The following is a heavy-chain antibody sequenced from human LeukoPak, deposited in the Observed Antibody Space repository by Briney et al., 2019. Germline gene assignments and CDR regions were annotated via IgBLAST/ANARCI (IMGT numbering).Heavy chain of an antibody. CDR2: INSDGSST. Sequence: PGGSLRLSCAASGFTFSSYWMHWVRQAPGKGLVWVSRINSDGSSTSYADSVKGRFTISRDNAKNTLYLQMNSLRAEDTAVYYCAREDGDYGVNWFDPWGQGTLVTVSS. CDR3: AREDGDYGVNWFDP. J-gene: IGHJ5*02. V-gene: IGHV3-74*01. D-gene: IGHD4-17*01. CDR1: GFTFSSYW.